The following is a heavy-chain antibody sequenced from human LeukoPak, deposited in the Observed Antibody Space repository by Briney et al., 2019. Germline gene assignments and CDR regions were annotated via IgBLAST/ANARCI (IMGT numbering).Heavy chain of an antibody. CDR1: GFTFSSYS. CDR2: ISSSSSYI. Sequence: PGGSLRLSCAASGFTFSSYSMNWVRQAPGKGLEWVSSISSSSSYIYYADSVKGRFTISGDNAKNSLYLQMNSLRAEDTAVYYCARDPTSYCGGDCWSYYYYGMDVWGQGTTVTVSS. J-gene: IGHJ6*02. CDR3: ARDPTSYCGGDCWSYYYYGMDV. D-gene: IGHD2-21*02. V-gene: IGHV3-21*01.